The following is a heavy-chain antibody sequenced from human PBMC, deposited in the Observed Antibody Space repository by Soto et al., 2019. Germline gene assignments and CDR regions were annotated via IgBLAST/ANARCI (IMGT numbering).Heavy chain of an antibody. CDR1: GFTFSSYA. D-gene: IGHD2-15*01. CDR3: AKSRRRGRLVFDY. Sequence: EVQLLESGGGLVQPGGSLRLSCAASGFTFSSYAMSWVRQAPGKGLEWVSAISGSGGSTYYADSVKGRFTISRDNSKNTLYLQMNSLRAEETAVYYCAKSRRRGRLVFDYWGQGTLVTVSS. V-gene: IGHV3-23*01. CDR2: ISGSGGST. J-gene: IGHJ4*02.